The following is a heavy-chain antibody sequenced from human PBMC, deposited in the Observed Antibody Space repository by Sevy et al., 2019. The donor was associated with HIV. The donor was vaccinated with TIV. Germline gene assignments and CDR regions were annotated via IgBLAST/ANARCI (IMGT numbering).Heavy chain of an antibody. CDR1: GYSFSSHW. V-gene: IGHV5-51*01. CDR2: IYPGDFDI. J-gene: IGHJ6*02. CDR3: ARFPATVTTGNYYYYGMDV. Sequence: GESLKISCKGSGYSFSSHWIGWVRQMPGRGLEWMGIIYPGDFDIRYSPSFQGQVTLSAATSIDTAYLQWGSLKASDTAVNYSARFPATVTTGNYYYYGMDVWGQGTTVTVSS. D-gene: IGHD4-17*01.